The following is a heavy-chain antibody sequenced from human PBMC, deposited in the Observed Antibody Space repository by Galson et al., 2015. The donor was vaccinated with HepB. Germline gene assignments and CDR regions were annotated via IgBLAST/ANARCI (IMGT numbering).Heavy chain of an antibody. Sequence: SVKVSCKASGYTFTSYDINWVRQATGQGLEWMGWMNPNSGNTGYAQKFQGRVTMTRNTPISTAYMELSSLRSEDTAVYYCARVGIAARPADYWGQGTLVTVSS. D-gene: IGHD6-6*01. J-gene: IGHJ4*02. V-gene: IGHV1-8*01. CDR2: MNPNSGNT. CDR1: GYTFTSYD. CDR3: ARVGIAARPADY.